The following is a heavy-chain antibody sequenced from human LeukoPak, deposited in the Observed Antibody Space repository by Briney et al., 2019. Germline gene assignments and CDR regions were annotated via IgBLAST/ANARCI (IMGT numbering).Heavy chain of an antibody. D-gene: IGHD3-10*01. Sequence: WASVKVSCKASGYTFTSYGISWVRQAPGQGLEWMGQIIPYFGTSNYAQNFQGRVTLTADEATNTAYMELNRLRSDDTAVYYCTRDAGDYGGSGSYPDYWGQGTLVTVSS. CDR2: IIPYFGTS. J-gene: IGHJ4*02. V-gene: IGHV1-69*13. CDR1: GYTFTSYG. CDR3: TRDAGDYGGSGSYPDY.